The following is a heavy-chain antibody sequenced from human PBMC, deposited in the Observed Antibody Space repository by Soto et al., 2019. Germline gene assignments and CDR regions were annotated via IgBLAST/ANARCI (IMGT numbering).Heavy chain of an antibody. D-gene: IGHD1-26*01. CDR2: ISPNSGKT. J-gene: IGHJ4*02. V-gene: IGHV1-18*01. Sequence: GASVKVSCKASVYTFSNFGISWVRQAPGEGLEWMGWISPNSGKTKIAQKLQGRVTMTTDTSTSTAYMELRSLRSDDTAVYYCATSPGWEQFNYWGQGTLVTVSS. CDR3: ATSPGWEQFNY. CDR1: VYTFSNFG.